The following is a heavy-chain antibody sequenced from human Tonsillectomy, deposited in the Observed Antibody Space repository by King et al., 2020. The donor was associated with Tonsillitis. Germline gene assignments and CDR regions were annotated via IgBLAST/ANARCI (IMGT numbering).Heavy chain of an antibody. V-gene: IGHV2-5*02. CDR1: GFSLSTTELN. J-gene: IGHJ4*02. Sequence: TLKESGPTLVKPTQTLTLTCTLSGFSLSTTELNVGWIRQPPRKALDVLALTFWEVVQRYSPSLTSRLTITRDTSKNQVVLTMTNMDPVDTATYFCAHQLTVGARVFDYWGQGTLVTVSS. D-gene: IGHD4-23*01. CDR3: AHQLTVGARVFDY. CDR2: TFWEVVQ.